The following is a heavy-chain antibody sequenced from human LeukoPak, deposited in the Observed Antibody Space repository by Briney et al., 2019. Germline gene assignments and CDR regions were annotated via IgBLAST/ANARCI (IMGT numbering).Heavy chain of an antibody. Sequence: PSETLSLTCVVYSGSFSDSYWSWIRQPPGEGLEWVGEISHSGDTNYNPSLKSRVTISVDTSKNQFSLNLSSVTAADTAVYYCARGSNSVAYWGQGTLVTVSS. CDR1: SGSFSDSY. V-gene: IGHV4-34*01. D-gene: IGHD4-23*01. CDR3: ARGSNSVAY. CDR2: ISHSGDT. J-gene: IGHJ4*02.